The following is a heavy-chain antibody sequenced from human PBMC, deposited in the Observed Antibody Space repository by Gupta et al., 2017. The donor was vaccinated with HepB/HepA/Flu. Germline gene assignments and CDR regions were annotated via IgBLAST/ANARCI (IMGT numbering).Heavy chain of an antibody. CDR2: IYYSGST. Sequence: QVQLQESGPGLVKPSQTLSLTCTVSGGSISSGDYYWSWIRQPPGKGLEWIGYIYYSGSTYYNPSLKSRVTISVDTSKNQFSLKLSSVTAADTAVYYCARAPAVLRFLEWLFYFDYWGQGTLVTVSS. V-gene: IGHV4-30-4*01. J-gene: IGHJ4*02. CDR1: GGSISSGDYY. CDR3: ARAPAVLRFLEWLFYFDY. D-gene: IGHD3-3*01.